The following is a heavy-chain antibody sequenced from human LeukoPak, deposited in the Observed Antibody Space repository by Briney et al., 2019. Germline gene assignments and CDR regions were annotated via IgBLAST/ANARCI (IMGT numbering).Heavy chain of an antibody. CDR1: GFTFSSYA. V-gene: IGHV3-30*04. CDR3: AKGRKWLRFPNAGYMDV. Sequence: GRSLRLSCAAPGFTFSSYAMHWVRQAPGKGLEWVAVISYDGSNKYYADSVKGRFTISRDNSKNTLYLQMNSLRAEDSAVYYCAKGRKWLRFPNAGYMDVWGKGTTVTVSS. J-gene: IGHJ6*03. CDR2: ISYDGSNK. D-gene: IGHD5-12*01.